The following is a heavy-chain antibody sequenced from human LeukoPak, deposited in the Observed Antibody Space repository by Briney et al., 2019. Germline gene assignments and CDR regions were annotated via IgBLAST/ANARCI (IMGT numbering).Heavy chain of an antibody. D-gene: IGHD4-17*01. Sequence: SVKVSCTASGGTFSSYAISWVRQAPGQGLEWMGGIIPSVGTANYAQKFQGRVRITADESTTTDYMELSSLRSEDTAVYYCPRGATVTTYTYYYYGMDVWGQGTTVTVSS. CDR3: PRGATVTTYTYYYYGMDV. CDR1: GGTFSSYA. CDR2: IIPSVGTA. J-gene: IGHJ6*02. V-gene: IGHV1-69*13.